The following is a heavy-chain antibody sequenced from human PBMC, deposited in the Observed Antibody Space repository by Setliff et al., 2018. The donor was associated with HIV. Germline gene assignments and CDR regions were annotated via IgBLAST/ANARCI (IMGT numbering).Heavy chain of an antibody. CDR2: IKSKTDGGTT. Sequence: GGSLRLSCAASGFTFSNAWMKWVRQAPGRGLEWVGRIKSKTDGGTTDYAAPVKGRFTISRDDSKNTLYLQMNSLKTEDTAVYYCTTDFGGSYHGWNYWGQGTLVTVSS. CDR3: TTDFGGSYHGWNY. CDR1: GFTFSNAW. V-gene: IGHV3-15*07. J-gene: IGHJ4*02. D-gene: IGHD1-26*01.